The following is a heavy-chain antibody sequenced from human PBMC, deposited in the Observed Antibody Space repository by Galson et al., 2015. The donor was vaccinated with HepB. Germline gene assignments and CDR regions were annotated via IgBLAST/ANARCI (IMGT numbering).Heavy chain of an antibody. D-gene: IGHD1-26*01. CDR3: ARYSGSYWGAGDHFDY. Sequence: SLRLSCAASGFTFSRYAMHWVRQAPGKGLEWVAVISYDGSNKYYADSVKGRFTISRDNSKNTLYLQMNSLRAEDTAVYYCARYSGSYWGAGDHFDYWGQGTLVAVSS. J-gene: IGHJ4*02. CDR2: ISYDGSNK. V-gene: IGHV3-30-3*01. CDR1: GFTFSRYA.